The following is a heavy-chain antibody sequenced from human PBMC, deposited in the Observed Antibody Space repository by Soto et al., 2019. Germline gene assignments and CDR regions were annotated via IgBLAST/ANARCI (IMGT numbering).Heavy chain of an antibody. D-gene: IGHD3-16*01. J-gene: IGHJ6*02. Sequence: QVQLVQSGDEMKKPGASVRVSCKASGYIFVNYGIAWVRQAPGQGLEWMGWISPYTGDTHSASKVQGRLTMTTDTSTRKGYKDLGSLTFYDTAVYYCSMVDNYVTPSPQDVWGQGTTVTVSS. CDR3: SMVDNYVTPSPQDV. CDR1: GYIFVNYG. CDR2: ISPYTGDT. V-gene: IGHV1-18*01.